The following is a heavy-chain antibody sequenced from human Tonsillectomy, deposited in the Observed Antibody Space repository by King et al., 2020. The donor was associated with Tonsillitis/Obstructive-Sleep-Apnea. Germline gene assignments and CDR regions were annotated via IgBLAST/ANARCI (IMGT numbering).Heavy chain of an antibody. CDR3: ASNWGSPSNFES. Sequence: AQLVQSGAEVKKPGASVKVSCRASGYTFTGYYIHWVRQAPGQGLEWMGWINPNTGGTNYAQKFQGRVTLTRDTSISTAYMELSRLRADDTAVYYCASNWGSPSNFESWGQGPLVPVPS. D-gene: IGHD7-27*01. J-gene: IGHJ4*02. V-gene: IGHV1-2*02. CDR2: INPNTGGT. CDR1: GYTFTGYY.